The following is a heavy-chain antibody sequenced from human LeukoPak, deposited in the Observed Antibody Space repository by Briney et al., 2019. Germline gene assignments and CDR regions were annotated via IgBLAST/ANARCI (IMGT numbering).Heavy chain of an antibody. CDR3: ARQSLGYVDY. V-gene: IGHV6-1*01. D-gene: IGHD2-15*01. CDR2: TYYRSKWSN. J-gene: IGHJ4*02. CDR1: GVSVSNKDAA. Sequence: SQTLSLTCAISGVSVSNKDAAWNWIRQSPSRGLEWLGRTYYRSKWSNDYAVSVRSRITISPDTSKNQFSLQLRSVTPDDTAVYYCARQSLGYVDYWGQGSRVTVSS.